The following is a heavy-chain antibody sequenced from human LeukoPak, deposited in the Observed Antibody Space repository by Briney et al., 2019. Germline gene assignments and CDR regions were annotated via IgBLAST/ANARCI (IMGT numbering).Heavy chain of an antibody. CDR3: ARDVGGGPFCDY. V-gene: IGHV4-59*01. Sequence: KPSETLSLTCTVSGGSISSFYWGWIRQPPGKGLEWIGYIYNSGSTDYNPSLKSRVTISVDTSKNQFSLKLSSVTAADTAVYYCARDVGGGPFCDYWGQGTLVTVSS. D-gene: IGHD2-15*01. CDR1: GGSISSFY. CDR2: IYNSGST. J-gene: IGHJ4*02.